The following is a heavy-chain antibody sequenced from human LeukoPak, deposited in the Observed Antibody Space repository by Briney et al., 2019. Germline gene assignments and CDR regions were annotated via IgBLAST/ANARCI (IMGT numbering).Heavy chain of an antibody. D-gene: IGHD2-21*02. V-gene: IGHV4-38-2*02. CDR3: ARDRVPPDCGSDCYSGLDY. CDR1: GYSITSGYY. J-gene: IGHJ4*02. CDR2: IYHSGSN. Sequence: PSETLSLTCAVSGYSITSGYYWAWIRQPPGKGLEWIGSIYHSGSNYYNPSLRSRVAISVDTSRNQFSLKLNSVTAADTATYFCARDRVPPDCGSDCYSGLDYWGQGTLVTVSS.